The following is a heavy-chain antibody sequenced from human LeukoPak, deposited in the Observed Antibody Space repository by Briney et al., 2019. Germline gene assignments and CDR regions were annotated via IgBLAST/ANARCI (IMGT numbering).Heavy chain of an antibody. Sequence: ASVKVSCKASGYTFTGYYMHWVRQAPGQGLEWMGWINPNSGGTNYAQKSQGRVTMTRDTSISTAYMELSRLRSDDTAVYYCARDQGFNCYDSSGYCPEFGYWGQGTLVTVSS. D-gene: IGHD3-22*01. J-gene: IGHJ4*02. V-gene: IGHV1-2*02. CDR1: GYTFTGYY. CDR2: INPNSGGT. CDR3: ARDQGFNCYDSSGYCPEFGY.